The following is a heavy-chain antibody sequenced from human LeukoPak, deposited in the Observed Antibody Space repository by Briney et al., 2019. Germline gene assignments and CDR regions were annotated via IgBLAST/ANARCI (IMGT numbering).Heavy chain of an antibody. V-gene: IGHV3-23*01. J-gene: IGHJ4*02. Sequence: GGSLRLSCAASGFTFSNYAMTWVRQAQGKGLQWVSAITGSGGSTYYADSVKGRFAISRDNSKNTLYLQMNSLRAEDTAVYYCATLMRGPTGYSGYGGEDYWGQGTLVTVSS. D-gene: IGHD5-12*01. CDR3: ATLMRGPTGYSGYGGEDY. CDR1: GFTFSNYA. CDR2: ITGSGGST.